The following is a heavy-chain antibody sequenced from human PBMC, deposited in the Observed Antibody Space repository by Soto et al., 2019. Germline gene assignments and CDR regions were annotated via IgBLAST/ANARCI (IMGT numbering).Heavy chain of an antibody. CDR1: GFSLTTNGVG. D-gene: IGHD3-10*01. CDR3: ARSWFGDLYIDY. CDR2: IYWDDNK. J-gene: IGHJ4*02. V-gene: IGHV2-5*02. Sequence: SGPTLVNPTQTLTLTCSFSGFSLTTNGVGVGWIRQPPGKALEWLALIYWDDNKLYSPSLKSRLTITKDTSKNQVVLTMTNMDPVDTATFHCARSWFGDLYIDYWGQGTLVTVSS.